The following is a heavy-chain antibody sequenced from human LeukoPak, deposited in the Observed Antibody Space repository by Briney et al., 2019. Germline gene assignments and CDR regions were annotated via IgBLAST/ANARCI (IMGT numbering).Heavy chain of an antibody. CDR2: ISRSGGYT. CDR3: SRPLSFAELFRLDY. Sequence: GGSLRLSCAGSGFTFRDYDMNWVRQAPGKGGEGVSYISRSGGYTYYTDSVKGRFTVSRHNAKKSLFLQMDGLRAEDTAVYYCSRPLSFAELFRLDYWGQGTLVTVSS. V-gene: IGHV3-48*03. CDR1: GFTFRDYD. D-gene: IGHD3-10*01. J-gene: IGHJ4*02.